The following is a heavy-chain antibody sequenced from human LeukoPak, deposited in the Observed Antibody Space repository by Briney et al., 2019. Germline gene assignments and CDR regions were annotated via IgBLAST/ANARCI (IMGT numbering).Heavy chain of an antibody. CDR3: AREQVLTAIRLLDAFDI. Sequence: GGSLRLSCAASGFTFSSYAMHWVRQAPGKGLEGGAVISYDGSNKYYADSVKGRFTISRDNSKNTLYLQMNSLRAEDTAVYYCAREQVLTAIRLLDAFDIWGQGTMVTVSS. CDR1: GFTFSSYA. J-gene: IGHJ3*02. V-gene: IGHV3-30-3*01. CDR2: ISYDGSNK. D-gene: IGHD5-18*01.